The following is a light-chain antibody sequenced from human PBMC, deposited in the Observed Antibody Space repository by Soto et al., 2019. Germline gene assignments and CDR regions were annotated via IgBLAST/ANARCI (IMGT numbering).Light chain of an antibody. Sequence: QSVLTQPPSVSAAPGQKVTISCSGTSSDIGNNYVSCYQLLQGNAPKLVMYYNSERPSGLPDRCSGSTSGTSASLGITGLPTGDAAEYYGGTWDRNMSVGPYVFGTGTKLTVL. V-gene: IGLV1-51*01. CDR1: SSDIGNNY. J-gene: IGLJ1*01. CDR3: GTWDRNMSVGPYV. CDR2: YNS.